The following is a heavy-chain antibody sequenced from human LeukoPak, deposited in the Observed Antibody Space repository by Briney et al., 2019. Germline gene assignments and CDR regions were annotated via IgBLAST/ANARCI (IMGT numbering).Heavy chain of an antibody. D-gene: IGHD6-13*01. Sequence: PSETLSLTCAVSGGSISSSNWWSWVRQPPGKGLEWIGEIYHSGSTNYNPSLKSRVTISVDKSKNQFSLKLSSVTAADTAVYYCAREIFSGYSSSWYYFDYWGQGTLVTVSS. V-gene: IGHV4-4*02. CDR2: IYHSGST. J-gene: IGHJ4*02. CDR1: GGSISSSNW. CDR3: AREIFSGYSSSWYYFDY.